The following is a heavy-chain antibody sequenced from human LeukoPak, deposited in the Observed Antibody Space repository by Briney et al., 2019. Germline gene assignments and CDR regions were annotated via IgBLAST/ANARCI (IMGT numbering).Heavy chain of an antibody. CDR2: IYTSGST. CDR1: GGSISSGSYY. V-gene: IGHV4-61*02. CDR3: ARRAGYSSGNDAFDI. J-gene: IGHJ3*02. Sequence: PSETLSLTCTVSGGSISSGSYYWSWIRQPAGKGLEWIGRIYTSGSTNYNPSLKSRVTISVDTSKNQFSLKLSSVTAADTAVYHCARRAGYSSGNDAFDIWGQGTMVTVSS. D-gene: IGHD6-19*01.